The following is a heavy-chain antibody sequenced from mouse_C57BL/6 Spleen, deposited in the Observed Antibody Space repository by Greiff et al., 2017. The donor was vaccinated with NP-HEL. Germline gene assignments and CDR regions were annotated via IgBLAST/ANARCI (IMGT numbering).Heavy chain of an antibody. Sequence: VKLVESGAELARPGASVKLSCKASGYTFTSYGISWVKQRTGQGLEWIGEIYPRSGNTYYNEKFKGKATLTADKSSSTAYMELRSLTSEDSAVYFCARRDTVVATGFDYWGQGTTLTVSS. CDR3: ARRDTVVATGFDY. CDR1: GYTFTSYG. V-gene: IGHV1-81*01. J-gene: IGHJ2*01. D-gene: IGHD1-1*01. CDR2: IYPRSGNT.